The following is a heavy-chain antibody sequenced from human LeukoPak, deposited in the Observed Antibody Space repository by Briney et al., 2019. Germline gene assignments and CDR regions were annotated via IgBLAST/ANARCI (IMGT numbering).Heavy chain of an antibody. V-gene: IGHV7-4-1*02. Sequence: VASVKVSCKASGYTFINYAINWVRQAPGQGLERMGWIDTNTGKPTYAQAFTGRFVFSLDTSVNTAYLQISSLKAEDIGVYYCARATVAAAGGNNWFDPWGQGTLVTVSS. J-gene: IGHJ5*02. CDR3: ARATVAAAGGNNWFDP. D-gene: IGHD6-13*01. CDR2: IDTNTGKP. CDR1: GYTFINYA.